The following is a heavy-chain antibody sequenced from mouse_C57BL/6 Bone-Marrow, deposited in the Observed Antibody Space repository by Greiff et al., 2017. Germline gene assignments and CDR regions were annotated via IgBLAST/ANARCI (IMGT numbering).Heavy chain of an antibody. Sequence: VQLKESGPELVKPGASVKMSCKASGYTFTDYNMPWVKQSHGKSLEWIGYINPNNGGTSYNQKFKGKATLTVNKPSSTADMELRSLTSEDSAVYYCARGGWLHWDFDVWGTGTTVTVSS. CDR3: ARGGWLHWDFDV. V-gene: IGHV1-22*01. J-gene: IGHJ1*03. D-gene: IGHD2-3*01. CDR2: INPNNGGT. CDR1: GYTFTDYN.